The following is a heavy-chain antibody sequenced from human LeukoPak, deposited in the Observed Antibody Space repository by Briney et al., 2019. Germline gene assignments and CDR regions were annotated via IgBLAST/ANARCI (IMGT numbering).Heavy chain of an antibody. CDR3: ARDRYYDSSGYYVDY. Sequence: ASVKVSCKAFGYAFTSYGISWVRPAPEQGLEWMGWISPYNGNTDYAQKLQGRVTMTTDTSTSTAYMELRSLRSDDTAVFYCARDRYYDSSGYYVDYWGQGTLVTVSS. D-gene: IGHD3-22*01. CDR2: ISPYNGNT. V-gene: IGHV1-18*04. J-gene: IGHJ4*02. CDR1: GYAFTSYG.